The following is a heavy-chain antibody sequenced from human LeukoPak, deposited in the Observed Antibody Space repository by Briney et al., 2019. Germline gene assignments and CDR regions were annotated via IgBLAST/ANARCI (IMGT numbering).Heavy chain of an antibody. CDR3: AKDEGYCSGGSCYSYDY. CDR2: ISYDGSNK. J-gene: IGHJ4*02. CDR1: GFTFSSYG. D-gene: IGHD2-15*01. V-gene: IGHV3-30*18. Sequence: GGSLRLSCAASGFTFSSYGMHWVRQAPGKGLEWVAVISYDGSNKYYADPVKGRFTISRDNSKNTLYLQMNSLRAEDTAVYYCAKDEGYCSGGSCYSYDYWGQGTLVTVSS.